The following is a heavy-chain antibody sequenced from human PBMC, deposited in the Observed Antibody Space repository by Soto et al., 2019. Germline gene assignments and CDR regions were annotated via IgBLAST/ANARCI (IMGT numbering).Heavy chain of an antibody. CDR2: ITPNNGYT. J-gene: IGHJ5*02. CDR3: ATSYDSGFDP. D-gene: IGHD3-3*01. V-gene: IGHV1-18*01. Sequence: QLQLMQSGGEAKNPGASVKVSCAASGYSFSTYAIIWLRQAPGQGLEWMGLITPNNGYTNYAQKLQGRLILTTDIPSSPAYMGLTSLRYDDTAMYYCATSYDSGFDPWGQGTLVSVS. CDR1: GYSFSTYA.